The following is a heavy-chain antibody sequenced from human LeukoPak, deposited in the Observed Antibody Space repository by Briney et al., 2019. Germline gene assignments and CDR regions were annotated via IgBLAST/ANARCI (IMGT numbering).Heavy chain of an antibody. D-gene: IGHD3-10*01. CDR1: GFTFSSDA. CDR3: ANTLVRGVPSMDV. V-gene: IGHV3-23*01. J-gene: IGHJ6*02. CDR2: ISGSGGST. Sequence: GGSLRLSCAASGFTFSSDAMSWVRQAPGKGLGWDSAISGSGGSTYYADAVKGRFTISRDNSRNTLYLQMHSLGAEDTAVYYCANTLVRGVPSMDVWGQGTTVTVSS.